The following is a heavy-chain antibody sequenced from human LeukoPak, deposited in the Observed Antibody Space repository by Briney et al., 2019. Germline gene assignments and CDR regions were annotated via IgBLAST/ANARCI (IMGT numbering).Heavy chain of an antibody. CDR2: INRDGSEK. CDR1: GFTFGAFF. J-gene: IGHJ4*02. V-gene: IGHV3-7*03. CDR3: ARGVTMIRGAVMYPYFFDF. D-gene: IGHD3-10*01. Sequence: GGSLRLSCAASGFTFGAFFMSWVRQAPGKGLEWVANINRDGSEKFHVDSVRGRFTISRDNAKNALFLQMHSRRADDTAMYFCARGVTMIRGAVMYPYFFDFWGRGTLVTVSS.